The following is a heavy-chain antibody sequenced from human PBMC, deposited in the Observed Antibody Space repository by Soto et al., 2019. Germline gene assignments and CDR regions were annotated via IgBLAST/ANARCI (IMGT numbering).Heavy chain of an antibody. D-gene: IGHD2-15*01. V-gene: IGHV4-59*01. CDR2: VYYSGNT. Sequence: PSETLSLTCTVSGGSISPYYWSWIRQPPGKGLEWIGYVYYSGNTNYNLSLESRVTISVDTSRNRFTLNLTSATAADTAGYCGARKGAAASPSQFHRGVWGMGTALTGS. CDR1: GGSISPYY. J-gene: IGHJ6*03. CDR3: ARKGAAASPSQFHRGV.